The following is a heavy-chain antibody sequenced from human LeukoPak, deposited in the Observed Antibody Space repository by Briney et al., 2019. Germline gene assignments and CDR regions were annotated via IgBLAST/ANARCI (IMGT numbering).Heavy chain of an antibody. D-gene: IGHD2-15*01. Sequence: GGSLRLSCAASGFTFSNYAMSWARQAPGKGLGWISGISGSGGNTYYADSVKGRFTISRDISKNSLFLQMNRLRGEDTAVYYCAKPGDGCSGGSCYYFDYWGQGTLVTVSS. V-gene: IGHV3-23*01. CDR1: GFTFSNYA. CDR3: AKPGDGCSGGSCYYFDY. CDR2: ISGSGGNT. J-gene: IGHJ4*02.